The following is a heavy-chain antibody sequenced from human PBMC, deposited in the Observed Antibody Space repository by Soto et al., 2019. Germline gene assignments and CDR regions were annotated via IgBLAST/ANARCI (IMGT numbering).Heavy chain of an antibody. CDR1: TFTFSTYW. CDR3: ARMQDIFLVPAAMLSFYYGMDV. V-gene: IGHV3-7*01. Sequence: PGGSLRLSCAASTFTFSTYWMSWVRQAPGKGLEWVANIKHDGSAKYYVDSVKGRFTISRDNAENSLYLQMNSLRAEDTAVYYCARMQDIFLVPAAMLSFYYGMDVWGQRTTVTVS. J-gene: IGHJ6*02. CDR2: IKHDGSAK. D-gene: IGHD2-2*01.